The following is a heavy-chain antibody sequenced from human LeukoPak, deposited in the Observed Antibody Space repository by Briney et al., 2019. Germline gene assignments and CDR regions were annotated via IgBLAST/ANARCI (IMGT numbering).Heavy chain of an antibody. CDR1: GFTFRNYA. J-gene: IGHJ1*01. CDR3: AKAYSNYEYFQH. CDR2: ISGSGGST. V-gene: IGHV3-23*01. D-gene: IGHD4-11*01. Sequence: GGSLRLSCAASGFTFRNYAMSWVRQAPGKGLEWVSAISGSGGSTYYADSGKGRCTISRDNAKNTLYLQMNRLRAEDTAVYYCAKAYSNYEYFQHWGQGTLVTVSS.